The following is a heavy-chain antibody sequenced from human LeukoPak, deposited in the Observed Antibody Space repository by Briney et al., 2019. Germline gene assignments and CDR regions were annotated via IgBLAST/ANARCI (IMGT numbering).Heavy chain of an antibody. D-gene: IGHD3-3*01. CDR2: IYTSGST. CDR3: ARDRLRFLESMVYYFDY. Sequence: PTETLSLTCTVSGGSISSYYWSWIRQPAGKGLEWIGRIYTSGSTNYNPSLKSRVTMSVDTSKNQFSLKLSSVTAADAAVYYCARDRLRFLESMVYYFDYWGRGTLVTVSS. V-gene: IGHV4-4*07. CDR1: GGSISSYY. J-gene: IGHJ4*02.